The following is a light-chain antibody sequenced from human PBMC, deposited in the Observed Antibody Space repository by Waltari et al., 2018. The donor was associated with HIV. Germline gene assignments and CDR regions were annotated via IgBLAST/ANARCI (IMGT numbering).Light chain of an antibody. CDR3: QQYGTSPLYT. Sequence: ESVLTQSPGTLSLSPGERATLSCRTSQSISSRYLAWYQQKPGQAPRRLIYGASNRATGIPDRFSGSGSGTDFNFTISRLEPEDFAVYYCQQYGTSPLYTFGQGTRLEIK. J-gene: IGKJ2*01. CDR2: GAS. CDR1: QSISSRY. V-gene: IGKV3-20*01.